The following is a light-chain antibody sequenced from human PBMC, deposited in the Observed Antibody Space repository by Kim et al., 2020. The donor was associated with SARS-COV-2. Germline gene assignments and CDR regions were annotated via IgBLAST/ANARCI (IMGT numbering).Light chain of an antibody. CDR3: QQYYSTPPS. J-gene: IGKJ2*03. CDR2: WAS. CDR1: QTVLYNSNNKNY. Sequence: DIVMTQSPDSLAVSLGERATLNCKSSQTVLYNSNNKNYLAWYQQKPGQAPKLLIYWASIRESGVSDRFSGSGSETDFTLTISSLQAEDVAVYYCQQYYSTPPSFGQGTKLEL. V-gene: IGKV4-1*01.